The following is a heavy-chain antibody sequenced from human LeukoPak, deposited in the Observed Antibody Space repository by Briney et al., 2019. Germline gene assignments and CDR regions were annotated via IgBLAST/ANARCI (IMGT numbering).Heavy chain of an antibody. Sequence: ASVKVSCKASGYTFTGYYMHWVRQAPGQGLEWMGWINPNSGGTNYAQKFQGRVTMTRDTSISTAYMELSRLRSDDTAVYYCARDWGTVANYYYYMDVWGKGTTVTVSS. CDR3: ARDWGTVANYYYYMDV. CDR1: GYTFTGYY. V-gene: IGHV1-2*02. J-gene: IGHJ6*03. CDR2: INPNSGGT. D-gene: IGHD1-1*01.